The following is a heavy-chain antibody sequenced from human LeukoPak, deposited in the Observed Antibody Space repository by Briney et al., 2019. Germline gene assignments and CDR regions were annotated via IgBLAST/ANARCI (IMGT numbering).Heavy chain of an antibody. D-gene: IGHD5-12*01. V-gene: IGHV3-11*01. Sequence: KPRGSLRDSCAASGFIFREYYMSWVRQAPGKGLEWISDISSSADIVAYADSVKGRFTISRDNAKDSLFLQMSSLRADDTAVYYCAREIVACTFDHWGQGILVTVSS. CDR3: AREIVACTFDH. J-gene: IGHJ4*02. CDR2: ISSSADIV. CDR1: GFIFREYY.